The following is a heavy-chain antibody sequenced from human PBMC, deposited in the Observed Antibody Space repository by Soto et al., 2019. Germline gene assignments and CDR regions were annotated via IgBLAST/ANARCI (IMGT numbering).Heavy chain of an antibody. CDR2: INPNSGGT. V-gene: IGHV1-2*04. D-gene: IGHD2-15*01. J-gene: IGHJ3*02. CDR3: ARGRYCSGGSCYSDAFDI. CDR1: GYTFTGYY. Sequence: VASVKVSCKASGYTFTGYYMHWVRQAPGQGLEWMGWINPNSGGTNYAQKFQGWVTMTRDTSISTAYMELSRLRSDDTAVYYCARGRYCSGGSCYSDAFDIWGQGTMVTVSS.